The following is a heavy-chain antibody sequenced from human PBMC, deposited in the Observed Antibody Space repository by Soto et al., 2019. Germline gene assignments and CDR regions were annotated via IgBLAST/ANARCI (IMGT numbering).Heavy chain of an antibody. CDR1: GFTFDDYA. CDR3: AKDIVGDSSGYYCYGMDV. Sequence: GGSLRLSCAASGFTFDDYAMHWVRQAPGKGLEWVSLISGDGGSTYYADSVKGRFTISRDNSKNSLYLQMNSLRTEDTALYYCAKDIVGDSSGYYCYGMDVWGQGTTVTVSS. D-gene: IGHD3-22*01. V-gene: IGHV3-43*02. J-gene: IGHJ6*02. CDR2: ISGDGGST.